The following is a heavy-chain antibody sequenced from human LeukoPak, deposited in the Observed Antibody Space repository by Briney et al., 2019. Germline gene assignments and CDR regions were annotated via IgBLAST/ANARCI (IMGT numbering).Heavy chain of an antibody. Sequence: PSETLSLTCTVSSGSISSNYWSWIRQPPGKGLEWIGYMYYSGSTNYNPSLKSRVTISVDTSKNQFSLKLSSVTAADTAVYYCASLGIAVAGTVDDYWGQGTLVTVSS. V-gene: IGHV4-59*12. CDR1: SGSISSNY. CDR3: ASLGIAVAGTVDDY. J-gene: IGHJ4*02. CDR2: MYYSGST. D-gene: IGHD6-19*01.